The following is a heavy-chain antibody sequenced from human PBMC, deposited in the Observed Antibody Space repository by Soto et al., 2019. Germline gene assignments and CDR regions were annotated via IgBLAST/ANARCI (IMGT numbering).Heavy chain of an antibody. CDR3: ARKDYYDSSGYYNLVRAFDI. J-gene: IGHJ3*02. D-gene: IGHD3-22*01. CDR1: GGTFSSYA. CDR2: IIPIFGTA. V-gene: IGHV1-69*13. Sequence: GASVKVSCKASGGTFSSYAISWVRQAPGQGLEWMGGIIPIFGTANYAQKFQGRVTITADESTSTAYMEPSSLRSEDTAVYYCARKDYYDSSGYYNLVRAFDIWGQGTMVTVSS.